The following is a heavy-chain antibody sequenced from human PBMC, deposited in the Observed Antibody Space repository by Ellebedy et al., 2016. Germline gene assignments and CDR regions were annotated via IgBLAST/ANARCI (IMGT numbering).Heavy chain of an antibody. Sequence: SETLSLXXAVYGGSFSGYYWSWIRQPPGKGLEWIGEINHSGSTKYNPSLKSRVTISVDTSKNQFSLKLSSVTAADTAVYYCARGGRSSGYCSSTSCYTYVGYWGQGTLVTVSS. D-gene: IGHD2-2*02. CDR2: INHSGST. CDR1: GGSFSGYY. V-gene: IGHV4-34*01. CDR3: ARGGRSSGYCSSTSCYTYVGY. J-gene: IGHJ4*02.